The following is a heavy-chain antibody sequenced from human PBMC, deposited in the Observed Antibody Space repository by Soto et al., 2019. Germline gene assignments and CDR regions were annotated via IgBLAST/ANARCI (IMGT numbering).Heavy chain of an antibody. V-gene: IGHV4-4*02. CDR2: IYHSGST. CDR1: GGSISSSNW. D-gene: IGHD3-10*01. CDR3: ARGGEYYYGSGSYYFDY. J-gene: IGHJ4*02. Sequence: QVQLQESGPGLVKPSGTLSLTCAVSGGSISSSNWWSWVRQPPGKGLEWIGEIYHSGSTNYNPSLKRRVTISVDKSKNQFSLKLSSVTAADTAVYYCARGGEYYYGSGSYYFDYWGQGTLVTVSS.